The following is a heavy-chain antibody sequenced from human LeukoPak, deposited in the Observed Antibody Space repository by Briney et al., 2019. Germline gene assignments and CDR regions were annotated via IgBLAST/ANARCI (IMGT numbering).Heavy chain of an antibody. CDR3: AVRNRSSWSPFDY. J-gene: IGHJ4*02. V-gene: IGHV1-18*04. D-gene: IGHD6-13*01. CDR1: GLTPTSYG. Sequence: GASVKVSCKASGLTPTSYGISWVRQAPGQGLEWMGWISGYNGDTNHAQKLQGRVTLTTDTSTNTAYMELRSLRSDDTAVYYCAVRNRSSWSPFDYWGQGTLVTVSS. CDR2: ISGYNGDT.